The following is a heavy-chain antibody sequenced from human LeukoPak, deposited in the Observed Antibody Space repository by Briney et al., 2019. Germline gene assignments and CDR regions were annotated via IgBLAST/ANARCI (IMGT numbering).Heavy chain of an antibody. D-gene: IGHD4-17*01. Sequence: KPGGSLRLSCAASGFSFSDSYMSWIRQAPGKGLEWVSYISSSGNTIYYADSVKGRFTISRDNAKNSLYLQTNSLRAEDTAVYYCARVPTTVTYTDYWGQGTLVTDSS. CDR3: ARVPTTVTYTDY. CDR1: GFSFSDSY. J-gene: IGHJ4*02. V-gene: IGHV3-11*01. CDR2: ISSSGNTI.